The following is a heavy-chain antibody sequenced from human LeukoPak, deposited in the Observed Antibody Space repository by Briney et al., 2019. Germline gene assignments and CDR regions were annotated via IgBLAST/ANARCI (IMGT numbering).Heavy chain of an antibody. CDR2: ISAYSGDT. CDR1: GYTFTRYG. J-gene: IGHJ4*02. Sequence: EASVKVSCKASGYTFTRYGISWVRQAPGRGLEWMGWISAYSGDTKYAQKFQGRVTMTTDTSTSTAYMELRSLRSDDTAVYYCARVYSGSDYWGQGTLVTVSS. D-gene: IGHD5-12*01. V-gene: IGHV1-18*04. CDR3: ARVYSGSDY.